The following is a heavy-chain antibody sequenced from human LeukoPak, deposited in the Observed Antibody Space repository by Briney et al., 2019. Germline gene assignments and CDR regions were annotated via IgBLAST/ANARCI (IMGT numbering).Heavy chain of an antibody. J-gene: IGHJ3*02. CDR3: ARIRDGYNDAYDI. D-gene: IGHD5-24*01. Sequence: ASVTVSCKASGYTFTGYYMHWLRQAPGQGLEWIGWIIPNRGGTDYAQKFQGRVTMTRDTSASTVYMELSSLRSEDTAIYYCARIRDGYNDAYDIWGQGTVVTVPS. CDR1: GYTFTGYY. CDR2: IIPNRGGT. V-gene: IGHV1-2*02.